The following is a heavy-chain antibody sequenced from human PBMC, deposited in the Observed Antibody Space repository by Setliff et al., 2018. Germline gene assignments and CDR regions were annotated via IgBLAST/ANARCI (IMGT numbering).Heavy chain of an antibody. V-gene: IGHV3-30-3*01. CDR2: ISSDGNIK. Sequence: GESLRFSCAASGFTFNGYAMNWVRQVPGKGLEWVAVISSDGNIKFHAESVKGRFTISRDNSKNTQYLQMHSLRVEDTAVYYCAREYYDSSGFSYGMDVWGQGTTVTVSS. CDR3: AREYYDSSGFSYGMDV. D-gene: IGHD3-22*01. CDR1: GFTFNGYA. J-gene: IGHJ6*02.